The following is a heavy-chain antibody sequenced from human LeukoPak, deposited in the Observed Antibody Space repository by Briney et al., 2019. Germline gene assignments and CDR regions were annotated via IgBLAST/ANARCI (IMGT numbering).Heavy chain of an antibody. D-gene: IGHD6-13*01. Sequence: SETLSLLCTVSGGSISSHYWSWIREPPGEGLEWIGYIYYSGSTNYNPSLKSRVTISVDTSKNQFSLKLSSVTAADTAVYYCARVGQQLVHRWFDPWGQGTLVTVSS. CDR2: IYYSGST. V-gene: IGHV4-59*11. J-gene: IGHJ5*02. CDR1: GGSISSHY. CDR3: ARVGQQLVHRWFDP.